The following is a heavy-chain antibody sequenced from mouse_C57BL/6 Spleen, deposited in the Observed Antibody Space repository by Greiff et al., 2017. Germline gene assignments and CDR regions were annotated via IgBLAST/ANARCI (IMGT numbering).Heavy chain of an antibody. J-gene: IGHJ2*01. Sequence: VQVVESGAELARPGASVKMSCKASGYTFTSYTMHWVKQRPGQGLEWIGYINPSSGYTKYNQKFKDKATLTADKSSSTAYMQLSSLTSEDSAVYYCARGDSSGYGGYFDYWGQGTTLTVSS. CDR3: ARGDSSGYGGYFDY. CDR1: GYTFTSYT. CDR2: INPSSGYT. D-gene: IGHD3-2*02. V-gene: IGHV1-4*01.